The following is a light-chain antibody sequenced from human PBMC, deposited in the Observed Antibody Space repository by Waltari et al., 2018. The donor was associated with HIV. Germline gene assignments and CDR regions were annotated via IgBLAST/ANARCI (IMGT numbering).Light chain of an antibody. CDR1: QSVSDY. CDR3: QQRTSWPPWT. Sequence: IVLTQSPATLSLSPGERATLSCRASQSVSDYLAWYQQKPGQAPRLLIYGASNRATGIPARFSGSGSGTDFTLTISSLEPEDFAVYYCQQRTSWPPWTFGQGTKVEIK. CDR2: GAS. V-gene: IGKV3-11*01. J-gene: IGKJ1*01.